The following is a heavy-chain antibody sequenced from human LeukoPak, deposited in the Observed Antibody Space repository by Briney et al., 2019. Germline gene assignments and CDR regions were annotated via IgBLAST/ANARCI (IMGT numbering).Heavy chain of an antibody. V-gene: IGHV4-59*08. Sequence: TSETLSLTCIVSGGSISSYYWSWIRQPPGKGLEWIGYIYYSGSTNYNPSLKSRVTISVDTSKNQFSLKLSSVTAADTAVYYCARSPPVAGSMWFDPWGQGTLVTVSS. CDR2: IYYSGST. CDR3: ARSPPVAGSMWFDP. CDR1: GGSISSYY. D-gene: IGHD6-19*01. J-gene: IGHJ5*02.